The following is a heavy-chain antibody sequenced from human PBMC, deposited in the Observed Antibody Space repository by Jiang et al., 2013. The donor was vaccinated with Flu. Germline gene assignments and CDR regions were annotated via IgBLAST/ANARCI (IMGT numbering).Heavy chain of an antibody. CDR2: ISYDGTNK. D-gene: IGHD3-10*01. Sequence: VQLVESGGGVVQPGTSLRLSCAASGFTFSSYGMHWVRQAPGKGLEWVAVISYDGTNKYYADSVKGRFTISRDNSKNTLSLQMNSLRAEDTAVYYCARDYYGSGSYRRGLLDYWGQGTLVTVSS. CDR3: ARDYYGSGSYRRGLLDY. CDR1: GFTFSSYG. J-gene: IGHJ4*02. V-gene: IGHV3-33*05.